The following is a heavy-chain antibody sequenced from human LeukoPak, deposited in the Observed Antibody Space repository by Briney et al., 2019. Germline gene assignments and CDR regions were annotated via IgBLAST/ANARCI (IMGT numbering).Heavy chain of an antibody. CDR1: GFTVSSNY. Sequence: PGGSLRLSCAASGFTVSSNYMSWVRQAPGKGLEWVSVIYSGGSTYYADSVKGRFTISRDNSKNTLYLQMNSLRAEDTAVYYCASRGYCSSTSCYMFDYWGQGTLVTVSS. CDR2: IYSGGST. CDR3: ASRGYCSSTSCYMFDY. D-gene: IGHD2-2*01. J-gene: IGHJ4*02. V-gene: IGHV3-66*02.